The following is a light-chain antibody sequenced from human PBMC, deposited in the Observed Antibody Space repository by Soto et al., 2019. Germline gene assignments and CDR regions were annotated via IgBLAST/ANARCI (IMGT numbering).Light chain of an antibody. CDR3: SSYTGGSTVL. Sequence: QSALTQPASVSGSPGQSITISCTGTSSDVGGYNYVSWYQQHQGKAPKRMIYDVSNRPSGVANRFSGAKSGNTASLTISGLQAEDEADYYCSSYTGGSTVLFGGGTKLTVL. CDR1: SSDVGGYNY. V-gene: IGLV2-14*03. J-gene: IGLJ2*01. CDR2: DVS.